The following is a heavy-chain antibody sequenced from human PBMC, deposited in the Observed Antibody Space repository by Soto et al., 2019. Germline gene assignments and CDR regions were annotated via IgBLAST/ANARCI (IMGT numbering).Heavy chain of an antibody. CDR1: GGSVSSDFYY. CDR2: IYNCGST. CDR3: AGGDSSAWCDY. V-gene: IGHV4-61*01. Sequence: QVQLQESGPGLVKPSETLSLTCTVSGGSVSSDFYYWSWIRQSPGKGLEWIGYIYNCGSTNYNPSLKGRVTISVDTSKNQFSLKLSSVTAADTAVYYCAGGDSSAWCDYWGQGTLVTVSS. D-gene: IGHD6-19*01. J-gene: IGHJ4*02.